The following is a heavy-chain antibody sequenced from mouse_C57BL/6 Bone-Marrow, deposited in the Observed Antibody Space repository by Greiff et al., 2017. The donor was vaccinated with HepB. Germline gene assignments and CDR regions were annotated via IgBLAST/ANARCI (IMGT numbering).Heavy chain of an antibody. D-gene: IGHD2-1*01. CDR2: ISDGGSYT. J-gene: IGHJ1*03. CDR3: ARDLGGNYGRYFDV. Sequence: EVHLVESGGGLVKPGGSLKLSCAASGFTFSSYAMSWVRQTPEKRLEWVATISDGGSYTYYPDNVKGRFTISRDNAKNNLYLQMSHLKSEDTAMYYCARDLGGNYGRYFDVWGTGTTVTVSS. CDR1: GFTFSSYA. V-gene: IGHV5-4*01.